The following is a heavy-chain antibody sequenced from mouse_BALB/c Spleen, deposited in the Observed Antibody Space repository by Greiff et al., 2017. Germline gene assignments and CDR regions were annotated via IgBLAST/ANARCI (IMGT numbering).Heavy chain of an antibody. Sequence: EVKLVESGGGLVQPGGSRKLSCAASGFTFSSFGMHWVRQAPEKGLEWVAYISSGSSTIYYADTVKGRFTISRDNPKNTLFLQMTSLRSEDTAMYYCARGYGNYSYYYAMDYWGQGTSVTVSS. V-gene: IGHV5-17*02. CDR2: ISSGSSTI. D-gene: IGHD2-1*01. CDR3: ARGYGNYSYYYAMDY. CDR1: GFTFSSFG. J-gene: IGHJ4*01.